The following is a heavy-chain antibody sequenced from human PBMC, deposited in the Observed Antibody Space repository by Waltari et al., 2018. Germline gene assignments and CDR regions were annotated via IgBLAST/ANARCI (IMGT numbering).Heavy chain of an antibody. CDR2: IRSSSSYK. V-gene: IGHV3-11*06. CDR3: ARVGMVAGPGDWFDP. Sequence: QVQLVESGGGLVKPGGSLRLSCAASGFTFSDYYMSWIRQAPGKGVEWVLYIRSSSSYKNYADSVKGRFTISRDNAKNSLYLQMNSLRAEDTAVYYCARVGMVAGPGDWFDPWGQGTLVTVSS. CDR1: GFTFSDYY. J-gene: IGHJ5*02. D-gene: IGHD6-19*01.